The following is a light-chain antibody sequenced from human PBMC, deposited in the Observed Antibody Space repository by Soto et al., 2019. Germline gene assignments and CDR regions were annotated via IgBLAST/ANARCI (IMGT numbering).Light chain of an antibody. CDR1: SGSIASNY. Sequence: NFMLTQPHSVSESPGKTVTISCTGSSGSIASNYVQWYQQRPGSAPTTVIYEDNQRPSGVPDRFSGSIDSSSNSASLTISGLKTEDEADSYCQSYDSSSHVVFGGGTKLTVL. CDR2: EDN. CDR3: QSYDSSSHVV. J-gene: IGLJ2*01. V-gene: IGLV6-57*02.